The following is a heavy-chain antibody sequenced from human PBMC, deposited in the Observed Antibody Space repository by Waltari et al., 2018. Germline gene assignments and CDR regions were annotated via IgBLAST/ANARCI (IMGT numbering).Heavy chain of an antibody. D-gene: IGHD2-21*02. J-gene: IGHJ4*02. CDR2: IIPIFGTA. CDR3: ARATAGGLEY. V-gene: IGHV1-69*06. Sequence: PGQGLEWMGGIIPIFGTANYAQKFQGRVTITADKSTSTAYMELSSLRSEDTAVYYCARATAGGLEYWGQGTLVTVSS.